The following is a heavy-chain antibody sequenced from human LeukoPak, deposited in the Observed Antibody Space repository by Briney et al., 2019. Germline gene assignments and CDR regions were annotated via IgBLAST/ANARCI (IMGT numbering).Heavy chain of an antibody. J-gene: IGHJ6*02. CDR3: ARSKPTDYYYNGMDV. CDR2: ISWNSGSI. CDR1: GFTFDDYA. D-gene: IGHD1-14*01. V-gene: IGHV3-9*01. Sequence: GRSLRLSCAASGFTFDDYAMHWVRQAPGKGLEWVSGISWNSGSIGYADSVKGRFTISRDNSKNTLDLQMNSLRVEDTAVYFCARSKPTDYYYNGMDVWGQGTTVTVSS.